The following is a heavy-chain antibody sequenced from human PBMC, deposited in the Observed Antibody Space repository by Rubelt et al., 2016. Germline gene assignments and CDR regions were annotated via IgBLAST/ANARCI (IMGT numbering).Heavy chain of an antibody. Sequence: EVQLVESGGGLVQPGGSLRLSCAASGFTFSSYWMHWVRQAPGKGLVWVSRINSDGSSTSYADSVKGRFTISRDNAKKTLYLQMNSLRAEDTAVYYCARSGPDVVVPAAIRVEGDAFDIWGQGTMVTVSS. CDR1: GFTFSSYW. CDR2: INSDGSST. CDR3: ARSGPDVVVPAAIRVEGDAFDI. J-gene: IGHJ3*02. V-gene: IGHV3-74*01. D-gene: IGHD2-2*02.